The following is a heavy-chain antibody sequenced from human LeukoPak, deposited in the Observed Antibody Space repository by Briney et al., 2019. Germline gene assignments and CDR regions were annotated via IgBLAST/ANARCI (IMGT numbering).Heavy chain of an antibody. J-gene: IGHJ6*03. V-gene: IGHV4-39*07. CDR1: GGSISSSSYY. Sequence: SETLSLTCTVSGGSISSSSYYWGWIRQPPGKGLEWIGEINHSGSTNYNPSLKSRVTISVDTSKNQFSLKLSSVTAADTAVYYCAISCYGDYYYYYMDVWGKGTTVTVSS. D-gene: IGHD2-15*01. CDR2: INHSGST. CDR3: AISCYGDYYYYYMDV.